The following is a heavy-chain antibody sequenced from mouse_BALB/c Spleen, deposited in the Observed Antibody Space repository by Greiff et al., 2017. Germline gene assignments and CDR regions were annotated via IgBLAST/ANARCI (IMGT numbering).Heavy chain of an antibody. V-gene: IGHV1-7*01. Sequence: VQLVESGAELAKPGASVKMSCKASGYTFTSYWMHWVKQRPGQGLEWIGYINPSTGYTEYNQKFKDKATLTADKSSSTAYMQLSSLTSEDSAVYYCARGDYGKDYAMDYWGQGTSVTVSS. J-gene: IGHJ4*01. CDR3: ARGDYGKDYAMDY. CDR2: INPSTGYT. D-gene: IGHD2-1*01. CDR1: GYTFTSYW.